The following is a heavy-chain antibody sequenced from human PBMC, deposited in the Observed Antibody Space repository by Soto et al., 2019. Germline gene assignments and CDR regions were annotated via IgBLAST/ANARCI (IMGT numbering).Heavy chain of an antibody. V-gene: IGHV4-4*07. CDR1: GCSMSSYY. CDR3: ARVKAVDYYGMGV. Sequence: QVQLQESGPGLVKPSETLSLTCTVSGCSMSSYYWSWIRQPAGKGLEWIGRIYTSGSTDYNPALKSRVTMSVDTSKNQFSLKMSSVTAADTAVYFCARVKAVDYYGMGVWGQGTTVTVSS. J-gene: IGHJ6*02. CDR2: IYTSGST.